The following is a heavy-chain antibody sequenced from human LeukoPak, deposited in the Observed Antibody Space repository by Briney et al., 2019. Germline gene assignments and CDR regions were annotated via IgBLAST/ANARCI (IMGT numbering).Heavy chain of an antibody. V-gene: IGHV1-2*02. CDR1: GYTFTGYY. Sequence: ASVKVSCKASGYTFTGYYMHWVRQAPGQGLEWMGWINPNSGGTNYAQKFQGRVTMTRDTSISTAYMELSRLRSEDTAVYYCARGNGEYCSGGSCYYYYGMDVWGQGTTVTVSS. CDR3: ARGNGEYCSGGSCYYYYGMDV. D-gene: IGHD2-15*01. CDR2: INPNSGGT. J-gene: IGHJ6*02.